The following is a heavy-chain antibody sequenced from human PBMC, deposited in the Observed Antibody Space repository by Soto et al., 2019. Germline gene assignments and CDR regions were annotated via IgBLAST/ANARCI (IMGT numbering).Heavy chain of an antibody. CDR3: AREEDHYYDSSGYYYSDAFDI. CDR2: IIPIFGTA. V-gene: IGHV1-69*13. Sequence: SVKVSCKASGGTFSSYAISWVRQAPGQGLEWMGGIIPIFGTANYAQKFQGRVTITADESTSTAYMELSSLRSEDTAVYYCAREEDHYYDSSGYYYSDAFDIWGQGTMVTVSS. CDR1: GGTFSSYA. J-gene: IGHJ3*02. D-gene: IGHD3-22*01.